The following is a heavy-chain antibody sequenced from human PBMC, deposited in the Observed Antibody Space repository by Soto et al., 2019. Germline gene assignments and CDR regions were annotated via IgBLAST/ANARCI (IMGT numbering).Heavy chain of an antibody. V-gene: IGHV3-74*01. J-gene: IGHJ6*03. D-gene: IGHD6-13*01. Sequence: PGGSLRLSCAASGFTFSSYWMHWVRQAPGKGLVWVSRINSDGSSTSYADSVKGRFTISRDNAKNTLYLQMNSLRAEDTAVYYCARGHIAAAGTPPYYYYMDVWGKGTTVTV. CDR2: INSDGSST. CDR1: GFTFSSYW. CDR3: ARGHIAAAGTPPYYYYMDV.